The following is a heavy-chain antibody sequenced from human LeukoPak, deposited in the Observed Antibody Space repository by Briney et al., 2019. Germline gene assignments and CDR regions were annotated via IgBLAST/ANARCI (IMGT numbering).Heavy chain of an antibody. J-gene: IGHJ5*02. V-gene: IGHV6-1*01. CDR2: TYYRSKWYN. Sequence: SQTLSLTCAISGDSVSSNSAAWNWLRQSPSRGLEWLGRTYYRSKWYNDYAVSVKSRITINPDTSKNQFSLQLNSVTLEDTAVYYCARVPWEGATTGRWFDPWGQGTLVTVSS. CDR1: GDSVSSNSAA. D-gene: IGHD1-26*01. CDR3: ARVPWEGATTGRWFDP.